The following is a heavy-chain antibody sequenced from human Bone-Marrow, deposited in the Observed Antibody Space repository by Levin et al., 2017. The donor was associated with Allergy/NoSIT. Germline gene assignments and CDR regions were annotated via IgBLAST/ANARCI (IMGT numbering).Heavy chain of an antibody. D-gene: IGHD3-10*01. CDR3: AKRYDYGSGDYYYYYYMGG. V-gene: IGHV3-23*01. CDR1: GFTFSSYA. CDR2: ISYTGAAT. Sequence: GGSLRLSCAASGFTFSSYALSWVRQAPGKGLEWVSAISYTGAATYYADSVKGRFTISRDNSKNTLYLQMNSLRAEDTAVYYCAKRYDYGSGDYYYYYYMGGWGKGTTVVVSS. J-gene: IGHJ6*03.